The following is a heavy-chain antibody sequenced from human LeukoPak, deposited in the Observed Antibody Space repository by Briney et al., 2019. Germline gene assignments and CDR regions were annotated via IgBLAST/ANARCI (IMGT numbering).Heavy chain of an antibody. CDR3: VKGYHFDW. D-gene: IGHD1-26*01. CDR1: GFGFSTHD. J-gene: IGHJ4*02. V-gene: IGHV3-23*01. Sequence: GGSLRLSCAASGFGFSTHDMSWGRQAPGKGLEWVSSISGSGTATYYPDSVKGRFTISRDTSKNTLYLQMDNLRAEDTAVYYWVKGYHFDWWGQGTLVIVSS. CDR2: ISGSGTAT.